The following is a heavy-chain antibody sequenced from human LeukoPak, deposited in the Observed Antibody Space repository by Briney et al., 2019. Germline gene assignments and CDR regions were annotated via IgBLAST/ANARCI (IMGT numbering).Heavy chain of an antibody. V-gene: IGHV3-66*01. CDR1: GFTVSSNY. CDR3: VRDAHTGSGTYWGGVDYYYGLGV. J-gene: IGHJ6*02. CDR2: VYGGGGT. D-gene: IGHD3-10*01. Sequence: GGSLRLSCAASGFTVSSNYMTWVRQAPGKGLEWVSVVYGGGGTYYADSVKGRFTISRDNSKNTLYLQMNSLRAEDTAVYYCVRDAHTGSGTYWGGVDYYYGLGVWGQGTTVTVSS.